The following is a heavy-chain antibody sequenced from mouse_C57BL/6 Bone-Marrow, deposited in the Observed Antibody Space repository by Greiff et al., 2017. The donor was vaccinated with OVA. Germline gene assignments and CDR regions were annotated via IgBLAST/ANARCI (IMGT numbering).Heavy chain of an antibody. CDR2: ISDGGSYT. CDR1: GFTFSSYA. J-gene: IGHJ2*01. CDR3: ARDLGYYGNYFDY. V-gene: IGHV5-4*01. Sequence: EVKLVESGGGLVKPGGSLKLSCAASGFTFSSYAMSWVRQTPEKRLEWVATISDGGSYTNYPDNVKGRFTISRDNAKNNLYLQMSHLKSEDTAMYYCARDLGYYGNYFDYWGQGTTLTVSS. D-gene: IGHD2-1*01.